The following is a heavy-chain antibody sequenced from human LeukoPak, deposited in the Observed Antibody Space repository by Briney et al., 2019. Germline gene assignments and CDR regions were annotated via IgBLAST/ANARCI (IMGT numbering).Heavy chain of an antibody. CDR3: ARDRGSGLDY. J-gene: IGHJ4*02. V-gene: IGHV3-53*01. CDR1: GFTFSSYA. D-gene: IGHD2-15*01. CDR2: IYSGGST. Sequence: GGSLRLSCAASGFTFSSYAMSWVRQAPGKGLEWVSVIYSGGSTYYADSVKGRFTISRDNSKNTLYLQMNSLRAEDTAVYYCARDRGSGLDYWGQGTLVTVSS.